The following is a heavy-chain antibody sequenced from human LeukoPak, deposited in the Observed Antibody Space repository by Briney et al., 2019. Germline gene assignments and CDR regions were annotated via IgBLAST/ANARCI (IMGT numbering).Heavy chain of an antibody. J-gene: IGHJ5*02. D-gene: IGHD6-19*01. CDR3: AGGSIAVAGTGWFDP. V-gene: IGHV1-18*01. CDR2: ISAYNGNT. CDR1: GYTFTSYG. Sequence: GASVKVSCKASGYTFTSYGISWVRQAPGQGLEWMGWISAYNGNTNYAQKLQGRVTMTTDTSTSTAYMELRSLRSDDTAVYYCAGGSIAVAGTGWFDPWGQGTLVTVSS.